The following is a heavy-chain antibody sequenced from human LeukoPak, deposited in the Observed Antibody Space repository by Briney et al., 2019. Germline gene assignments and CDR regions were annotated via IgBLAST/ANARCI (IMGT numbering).Heavy chain of an antibody. Sequence: GGSLRLSCAASGFTFSSYEMNWVRQAPGKGLEWVSYISSSGSTIYYADSVKGRFTISRDNAKDSLYLQMNSLRAEDTAVYYCAREHSSSWYDCWGQGTLVTVSS. CDR1: GFTFSSYE. D-gene: IGHD6-13*01. V-gene: IGHV3-48*03. J-gene: IGHJ5*01. CDR2: ISSSGSTI. CDR3: AREHSSSWYDC.